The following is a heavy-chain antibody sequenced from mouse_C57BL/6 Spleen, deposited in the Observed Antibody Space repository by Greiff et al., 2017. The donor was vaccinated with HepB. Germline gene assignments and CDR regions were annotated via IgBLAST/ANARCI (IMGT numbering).Heavy chain of an antibody. CDR3: ARDYGSSVAY. V-gene: IGHV1-61*01. CDR2: IYPSDSET. CDR1: GYTFTSYW. J-gene: IGHJ3*01. Sequence: QVQLQQPGAELVRPGSSVKLSCKASGYTFTSYWMDWVKQRPGQGLEWIGNIYPSDSETHYNQKFKDKATLTVDKSSSTAYMQLSSLTSEDSAVYYCARDYGSSVAYWGQGTLVTVSA. D-gene: IGHD1-1*01.